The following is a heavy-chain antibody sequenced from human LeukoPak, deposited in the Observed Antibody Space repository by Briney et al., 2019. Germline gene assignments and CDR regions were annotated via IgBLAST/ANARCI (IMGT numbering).Heavy chain of an antibody. Sequence: ASVKVFCKASGYIFTSYYMHWVRQAPGQGLEWMGIINPSGGSTSYAQKFQGRVTMTRDTSTSTVYMELSSLKSEDTAVYYCARDGSIAAAGTAPDYWGQGTLVTVSS. CDR1: GYIFTSYY. D-gene: IGHD6-13*01. J-gene: IGHJ4*02. V-gene: IGHV1-46*01. CDR2: INPSGGST. CDR3: ARDGSIAAAGTAPDY.